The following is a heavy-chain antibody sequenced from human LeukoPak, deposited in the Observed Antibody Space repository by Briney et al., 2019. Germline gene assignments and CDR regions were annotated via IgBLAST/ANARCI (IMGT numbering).Heavy chain of an antibody. CDR3: ARVPYLGQYGMDV. D-gene: IGHD2-21*01. CDR1: GGTFSSYA. CDR2: IIPIFGTA. Sequence: SVKVSCKASGGTFSSYAISWVRQAPGQGLEWMGGIIPIFGTANYAQKFQGRVTITAVKSTSTAYMELSSLRSEDTAVYYCARVPYLGQYGMDVWGKGTTVTVSS. J-gene: IGHJ6*04. V-gene: IGHV1-69*06.